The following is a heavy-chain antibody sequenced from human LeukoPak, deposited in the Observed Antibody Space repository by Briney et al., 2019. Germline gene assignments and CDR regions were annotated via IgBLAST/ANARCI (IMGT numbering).Heavy chain of an antibody. V-gene: IGHV3-7*01. Sequence: GGSLRLSCAGSGFIFSSYWMSWVRQAPGKGLEWVANIKQDGSGKFYVDSVKGRFTISRDNAKNSLYLQMNSLRAEDTAVYYCARDLPDYWGQGTLVTVSS. J-gene: IGHJ4*02. CDR2: IKQDGSGK. CDR1: GFIFSSYW. CDR3: ARDLPDY.